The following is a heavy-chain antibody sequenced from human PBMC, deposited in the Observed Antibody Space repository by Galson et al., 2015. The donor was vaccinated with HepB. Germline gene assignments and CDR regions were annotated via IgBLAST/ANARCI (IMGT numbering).Heavy chain of an antibody. CDR3: ARDQRTLHGVRGVYFDY. CDR2: INTNTGNP. CDR1: GYTFTSYA. J-gene: IGHJ4*02. Sequence: SVKVSCKASGYTFTSYAMNWVRQAPGQGLEWMGWINTNTGNPTYAQGFTGRFVFSLDTSVSTAYLQISSLKAEDTAVYYCARDQRTLHGVRGVYFDYWGQGTLVTVSS. D-gene: IGHD3-10*01. V-gene: IGHV7-4-1*02.